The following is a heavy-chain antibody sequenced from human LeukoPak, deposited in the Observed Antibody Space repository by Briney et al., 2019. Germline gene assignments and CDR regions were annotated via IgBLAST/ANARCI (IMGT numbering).Heavy chain of an antibody. CDR2: IYHSGST. CDR1: GGSISSYY. CDR3: ARLTDETFGGWFDP. V-gene: IGHV4-59*01. D-gene: IGHD3-10*01. Sequence: PSETLSLTCSVSGGSISSYYWSWIRQPPGKGLEWIGNIYHSGSTNYNPSLKSRVTISVDTSKKQFSLKLRSVTAADTAVYYCARLTDETFGGWFDPWGQGTLVTVSS. J-gene: IGHJ5*02.